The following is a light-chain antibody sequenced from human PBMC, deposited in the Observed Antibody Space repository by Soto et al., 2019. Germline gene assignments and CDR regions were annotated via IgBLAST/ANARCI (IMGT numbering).Light chain of an antibody. CDR1: SSDIGAYNF. J-gene: IGLJ2*01. CDR3: TSWITSTTMI. Sequence: QSALTQPASVSGSPGQSITISCTGTSSDIGAYNFVSWYQQHPGKAPKLMLYDVNIRPSGVANRFSGSKSGNTASLTISGLLAEDEADYYCTSWITSTTMIFGGGTTLTLL. CDR2: DVN. V-gene: IGLV2-14*03.